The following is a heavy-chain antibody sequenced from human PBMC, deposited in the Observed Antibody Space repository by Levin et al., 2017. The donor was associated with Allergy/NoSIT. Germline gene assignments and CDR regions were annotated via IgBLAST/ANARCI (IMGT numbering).Heavy chain of an antibody. D-gene: IGHD1-1*01. V-gene: IGHV3-23*01. Sequence: PGGSLRLSCAASGFTVSSYAMSWVRQAPGKGLEWVSAVSSSGAYTYYADSVKGRFTISRDNSKNTVYLQMTSLRAEDTAVYWCARSPTTDYWGQGTLVTVSS. J-gene: IGHJ4*02. CDR2: VSSSGAYT. CDR3: ARSPTTDY. CDR1: GFTVSSYA.